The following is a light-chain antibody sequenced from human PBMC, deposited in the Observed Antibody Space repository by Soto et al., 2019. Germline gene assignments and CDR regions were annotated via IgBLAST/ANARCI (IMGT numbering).Light chain of an antibody. CDR3: QQYNKWPLT. V-gene: IGKV3-15*01. CDR2: GAS. CDR1: QSVSSN. Sequence: EIVMTQSPATLSVSPGERATLSCRASQSVSSNLAWYQHKPGQAPRLLIYGASTRATGIPARFSGSGSGTEFTLTISSLQSEDFAVYYCQQYNKWPLTFDGGTKVEIK. J-gene: IGKJ4*01.